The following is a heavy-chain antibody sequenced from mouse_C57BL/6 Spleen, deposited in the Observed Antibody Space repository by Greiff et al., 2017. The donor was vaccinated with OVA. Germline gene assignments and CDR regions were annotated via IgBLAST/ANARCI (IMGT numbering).Heavy chain of an antibody. V-gene: IGHV1-53*01. CDR1: GYTFTSYW. Sequence: VQLQQPGTELVKPGASVKLSCKASGYTFTSYWMHWVKQRPGQGLEWIGNINPSNGGTNYNEKFKSKATLTVDKSSSTAYMQLSSLTSEDSAVYYCARSTTVVGGWYFDVWGTGTTVTVSS. D-gene: IGHD1-1*01. CDR2: INPSNGGT. CDR3: ARSTTVVGGWYFDV. J-gene: IGHJ1*03.